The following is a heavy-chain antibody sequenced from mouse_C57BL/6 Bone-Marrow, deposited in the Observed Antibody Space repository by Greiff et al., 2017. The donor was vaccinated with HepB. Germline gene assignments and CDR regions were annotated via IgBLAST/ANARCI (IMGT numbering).Heavy chain of an antibody. D-gene: IGHD2-4*01. CDR2: ISYDGSN. CDR1: GYSITSGYY. Sequence: EVKLQESGPGLVKPSQSLSLTCSVTGYSITSGYYWNWIRQFPGNKLEWMGYISYDGSNNYNPSLKNRISITRDTSKNQFFLKLNSVTTEDTATYYCARRCDYAWFAYWGQGTLVTVSA. V-gene: IGHV3-6*01. CDR3: ARRCDYAWFAY. J-gene: IGHJ3*01.